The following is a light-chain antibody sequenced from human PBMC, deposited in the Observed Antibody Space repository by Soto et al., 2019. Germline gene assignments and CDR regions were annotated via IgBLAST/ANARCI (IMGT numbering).Light chain of an antibody. Sequence: SALTQPASVSGSPGQSITISCTGTSSDVGGYNFVSWYQQQPGKAPKLMVYEVTNRPSGVSYRFSGSKSGNTASLTISGLQAEDEADYFCSSYTGSGTLIFGGGTKLTVL. CDR2: EVT. CDR1: SSDVGGYNF. V-gene: IGLV2-14*01. CDR3: SSYTGSGTLI. J-gene: IGLJ2*01.